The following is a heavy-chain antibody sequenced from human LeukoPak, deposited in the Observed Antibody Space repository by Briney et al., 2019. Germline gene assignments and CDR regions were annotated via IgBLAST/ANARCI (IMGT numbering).Heavy chain of an antibody. J-gene: IGHJ4*02. D-gene: IGHD3-22*01. CDR3: ASLGSSSDDSSGYYY. CDR1: GFTFSSYS. CDR2: ISSSSSYI. Sequence: GGSLRLSCAASGFTFSSYSMNWVRQAPGKGLEWVSSISSSSSYIYYADSVKGRFTISRDNAKNSLYLQMNSLRAEDTAVYYCASLGSSSDDSSGYYYWGQGTLVTVSS. V-gene: IGHV3-21*01.